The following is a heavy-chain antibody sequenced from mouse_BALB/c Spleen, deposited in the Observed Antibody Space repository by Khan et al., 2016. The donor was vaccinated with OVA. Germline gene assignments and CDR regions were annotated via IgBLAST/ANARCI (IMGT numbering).Heavy chain of an antibody. CDR2: ISSFAYSI. Sequence: EVELVESGGGLVQPGGSRKLSCAASGFTFSDYGLAWVRQAPGKGLEWVAFISSFAYSIYYADTVTGRFTISRDNAKNTLYLEMSSLRSEDTAMYYRAWSWAMDYWGQGTTVTVSS. J-gene: IGHJ4*01. CDR3: AWSWAMDY. CDR1: GFTFSDYG. V-gene: IGHV5-15*02.